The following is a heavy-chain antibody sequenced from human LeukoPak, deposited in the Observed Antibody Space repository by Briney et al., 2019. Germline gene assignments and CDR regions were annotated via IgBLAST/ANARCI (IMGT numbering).Heavy chain of an antibody. CDR3: VRDSSYFDL. J-gene: IGHJ2*01. CDR2: ISSSSSTI. CDR1: GFTFSSYS. D-gene: IGHD6-13*01. V-gene: IGHV3-48*04. Sequence: GGSLRLSCAASGFTFSSYSMNWVRQAPGKGLEWVSYISSSSSTIYYAGSVKGRFTISRDNAKNSLYLQMNSLRAEDTAVYYCVRDSSYFDLWGRGTLVTVSS.